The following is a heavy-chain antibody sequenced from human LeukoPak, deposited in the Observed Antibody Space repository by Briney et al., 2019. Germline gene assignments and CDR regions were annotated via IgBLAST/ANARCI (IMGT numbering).Heavy chain of an antibody. CDR2: INPNSGGT. CDR1: GYTFTGYY. Sequence: ASVKVSCKASGYTFTGYYMHWVRQAPGQGLEWMGRINPNSGGTNYAQKFRGRVTITADKSTSTAYMELSSLRSEDTAVYYCARDPSDYFDYWGQGTLVTVSS. CDR3: ARDPSDYFDY. V-gene: IGHV1-2*06. J-gene: IGHJ4*02.